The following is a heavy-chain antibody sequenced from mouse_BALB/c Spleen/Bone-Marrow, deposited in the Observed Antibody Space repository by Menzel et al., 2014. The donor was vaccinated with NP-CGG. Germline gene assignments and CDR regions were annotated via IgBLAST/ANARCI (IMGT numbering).Heavy chain of an antibody. CDR2: IDPANGNT. D-gene: IGHD1-1*01. CDR3: ANYYYGSSLFAY. CDR1: GFNIKDTY. J-gene: IGHJ3*01. V-gene: IGHV14-3*02. Sequence: EVKLEESGAELVKPGASVKLSCTASGFNIKDTYMHWVKQRPEQGLEWIGRIDPANGNTKYDPKFQGKATITADTSSNTAYLQLSSLTSEDTAVYYRANYYYGSSLFAYWGQGTLVTVSA.